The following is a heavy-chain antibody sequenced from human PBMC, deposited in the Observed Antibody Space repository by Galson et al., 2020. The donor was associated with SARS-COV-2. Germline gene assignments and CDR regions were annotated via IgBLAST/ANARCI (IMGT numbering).Heavy chain of an antibody. CDR3: ARDLLNAFDI. V-gene: IGHV1-69*05. CDR2: IIPIFGTA. J-gene: IGHJ3*02. Sequence: ASVKVSCKASGGTFSSYAISWVRQAPGHGLEWMGGIIPIFGTANYAQKFQGRVTITTDESTSTAYMELSSLRSEDTAVYYCARDLLNAFDILGEGTMVTVAS. CDR1: GGTFSSYA.